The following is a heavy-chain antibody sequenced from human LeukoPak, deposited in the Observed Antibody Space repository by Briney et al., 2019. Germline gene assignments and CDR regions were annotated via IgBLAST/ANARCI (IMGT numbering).Heavy chain of an antibody. Sequence: GGSLRLSCAASGFTFSSYAMSWVRQAPGKGLEWVSAISGSGGSTYYADSVKGRFTISKDNSKNTLYLQMNSLRAEDTAVYYCAKDRYLVGATAPFDYWGQGTLVTVSS. J-gene: IGHJ4*02. CDR1: GFTFSSYA. D-gene: IGHD1-26*01. V-gene: IGHV3-23*01. CDR3: AKDRYLVGATAPFDY. CDR2: ISGSGGST.